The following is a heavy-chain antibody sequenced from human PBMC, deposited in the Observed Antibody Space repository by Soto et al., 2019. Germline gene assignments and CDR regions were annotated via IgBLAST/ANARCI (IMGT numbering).Heavy chain of an antibody. CDR2: IIPIFGTA. CDR3: AREKGVPAAIGWFDP. CDR1: GGTFSSYA. Sequence: SVKVSCKVSGGTFSSYAISWVRQAPGQGLEWMGGIIPIFGTANYAQKFQGRVTITADESTSTAYMELSSLRSEDTAVYYCAREKGVPAAIGWFDPWGQGTLVTVSS. D-gene: IGHD2-2*02. V-gene: IGHV1-69*13. J-gene: IGHJ5*02.